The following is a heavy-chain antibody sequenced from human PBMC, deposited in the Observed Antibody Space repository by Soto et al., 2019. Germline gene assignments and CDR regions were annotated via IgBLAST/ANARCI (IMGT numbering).Heavy chain of an antibody. CDR1: GFTFSNFW. CDR2: IKGDGSST. CDR3: ASLNSGTYKGDAFDI. D-gene: IGHD1-26*01. J-gene: IGHJ3*02. V-gene: IGHV3-74*01. Sequence: EVQLAESGGGLVRPGGSLRLSCEASGFTFSNFWMYWVRQAPGKGLVWLSRIKGDGSSTSYADSVQGRFTISRDNAKNTVYLQMNSLRAEDTAVYYCASLNSGTYKGDAFDIWGQGILVSVSS.